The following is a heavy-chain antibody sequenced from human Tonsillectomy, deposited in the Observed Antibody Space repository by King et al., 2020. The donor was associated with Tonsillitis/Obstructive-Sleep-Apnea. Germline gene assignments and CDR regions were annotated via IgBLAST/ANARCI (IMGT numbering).Heavy chain of an antibody. CDR3: ARDGKLLTSPRFVDF. CDR1: GFAFSSYS. CDR2: ISRSSTYI. Sequence: VQLVESGGGLVKPGGSLRLSCAASGFAFSSYSMNWVRQAPGKGREWVSSISRSSTYIYYADPLKGRFTVPRDNANNSLFLQMNSLRAEDTAVYFCARDGKLLTSPRFVDFWGQGTLVTVSS. D-gene: IGHD1-26*01. J-gene: IGHJ4*02. V-gene: IGHV3-21*01.